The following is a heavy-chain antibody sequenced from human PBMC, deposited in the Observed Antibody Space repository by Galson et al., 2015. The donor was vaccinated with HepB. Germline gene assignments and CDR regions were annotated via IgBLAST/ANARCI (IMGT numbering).Heavy chain of an antibody. CDR3: ARRYGDYVPGWYFDL. CDR1: GFIFSNYG. Sequence: SLRLSCAASGFIFSNYGINWVRQAPGKGLEWVALIWYDGTNEYYADSVKGRITISRDNSKNTLYLQMNNLRAEDTAVYFCARRYGDYVPGWYFDLWGRGTLVTVSS. CDR2: IWYDGTNE. J-gene: IGHJ2*01. D-gene: IGHD4-17*01. V-gene: IGHV3-33*01.